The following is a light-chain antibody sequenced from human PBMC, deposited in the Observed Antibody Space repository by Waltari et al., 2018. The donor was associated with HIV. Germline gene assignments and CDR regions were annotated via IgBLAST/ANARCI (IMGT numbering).Light chain of an antibody. V-gene: IGKV1-39*01. J-gene: IGKJ2*01. CDR1: QSIASY. Sequence: DIQLTQSPSSLSASVGDRVTIPCRASQSIASYLNCYQQKPGKSPKLLIYSTSSLKSGVPLRFTGSRSGTDFTLTISSLQPEDFATYYCQQSSSTPRTFGQGTKLEIK. CDR3: QQSSSTPRT. CDR2: STS.